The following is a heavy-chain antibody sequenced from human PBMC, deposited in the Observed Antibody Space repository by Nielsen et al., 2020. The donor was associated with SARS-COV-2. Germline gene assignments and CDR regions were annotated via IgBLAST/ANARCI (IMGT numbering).Heavy chain of an antibody. Sequence: GESLKISCAASGFTFSSYWMHWVRQAPGKGLVWVSRINSDGDITNYADSVKGRFTISRDNAKNTLYLQMNSLRAEDTAVYYCASSRSGGEDYWGQGTLVTVSS. D-gene: IGHD3-10*01. V-gene: IGHV3-74*01. CDR3: ASSRSGGEDY. J-gene: IGHJ4*02. CDR2: INSDGDIT. CDR1: GFTFSSYW.